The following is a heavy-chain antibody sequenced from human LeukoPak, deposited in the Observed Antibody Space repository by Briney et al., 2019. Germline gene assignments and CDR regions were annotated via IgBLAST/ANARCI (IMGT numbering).Heavy chain of an antibody. CDR3: ARVEAWQWLADLDPSPFDY. CDR2: ISYDGSNK. CDR1: GFTFRSYG. Sequence: GGSLRLSCAASGFTFRSYGMHWVRQAPGKGLEWVAVISYDGSNKYYADSVKGRFTISRDNAKNSLYLQMDSLRAEDTAIYYCARVEAWQWLADLDPSPFDYWGQGTLVTVSS. D-gene: IGHD6-19*01. J-gene: IGHJ4*02. V-gene: IGHV3-30*12.